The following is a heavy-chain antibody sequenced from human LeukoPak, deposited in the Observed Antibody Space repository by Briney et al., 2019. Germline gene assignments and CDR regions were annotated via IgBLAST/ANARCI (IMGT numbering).Heavy chain of an antibody. CDR1: GDSINDYW. CDR3: ARVAWGSSSSPFDY. J-gene: IGHJ4*02. V-gene: IGHV4-4*07. D-gene: IGHD6-6*01. Sequence: SETLSLTCIVSGDSINDYWWNWIRLPAGKGLEWIGRIKTTGGNDYNPSLTSRVTMSLDTSKNQFSLKLSSVTAADTAVYYCARVAWGSSSSPFDYWGQGTLVTVSS. CDR2: IKTTGGN.